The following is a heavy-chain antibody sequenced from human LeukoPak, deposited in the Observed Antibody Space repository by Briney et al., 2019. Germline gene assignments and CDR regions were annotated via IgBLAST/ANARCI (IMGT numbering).Heavy chain of an antibody. CDR1: GYTFTDYY. J-gene: IGHJ4*02. Sequence: ASVKVSCKASGYTFTDYYKHWVRQAPGQGLEWMGWINPDSGGTKYAEKFQGRVTMTRDTSITTAYMDLSSLRSDDTAMYYCATLRRSGWYICDWGQGTLVTVSS. CDR2: INPDSGGT. CDR3: ATLRRSGWYICD. V-gene: IGHV1-2*02. D-gene: IGHD6-19*01.